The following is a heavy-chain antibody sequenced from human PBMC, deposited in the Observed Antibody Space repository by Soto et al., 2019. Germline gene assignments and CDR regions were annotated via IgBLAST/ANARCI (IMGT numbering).Heavy chain of an antibody. CDR2: ITDTGGDT. V-gene: IGHV3-23*01. CDR3: LRGSTDPYPGSRILRF. J-gene: IGHJ4*02. Sequence: PLGSLGVSCLASGIRFWSPAVAGSLQNTCAWLEWVSTITDTGGDTKDADSVRGRFTISRDNSKNTLYLQMSSLRVEDSAVYYFLRGSTDPYPGSRILRFWGRAPLVTLSS. CDR1: GIRFWSPA. D-gene: IGHD3-10*01.